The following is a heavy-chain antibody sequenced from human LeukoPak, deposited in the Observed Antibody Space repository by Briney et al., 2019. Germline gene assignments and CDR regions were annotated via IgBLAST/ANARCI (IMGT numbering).Heavy chain of an antibody. CDR3: ARASSSWYGDYYYYMDV. D-gene: IGHD6-13*01. CDR1: GFTFSSYW. Sequence: GGSLRLSCAASGFTFSSYWMSWVRQAPGKGLEWVANIKQDGSEKYYVDSVKGRFTISRDNAKNSLYLQMNSLRAEDTAVYYCARASSSWYGDYYYYMDVWGKGTTVTISS. J-gene: IGHJ6*03. V-gene: IGHV3-7*03. CDR2: IKQDGSEK.